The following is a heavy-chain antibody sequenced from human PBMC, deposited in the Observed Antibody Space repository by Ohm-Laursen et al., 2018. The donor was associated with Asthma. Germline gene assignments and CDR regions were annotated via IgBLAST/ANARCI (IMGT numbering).Heavy chain of an antibody. V-gene: IGHV3-33*08. D-gene: IGHD6-6*01. CDR2: IWYDGSNK. CDR1: GFTFSSYG. J-gene: IGHJ4*02. Sequence: SLRLSCAASGFTFSSYGMHWVRQAPGKGLEWVAVIWYDGSNKYYADSVKGRFAISRDNSKNTLYLQMNSLRAEDTAVYYCARDPHLLAAPEGYFDYWGQGTLVTVSS. CDR3: ARDPHLLAAPEGYFDY.